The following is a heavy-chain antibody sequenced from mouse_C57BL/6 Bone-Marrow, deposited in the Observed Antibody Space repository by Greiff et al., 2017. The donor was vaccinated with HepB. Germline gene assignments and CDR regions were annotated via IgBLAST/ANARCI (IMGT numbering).Heavy chain of an antibody. V-gene: IGHV3-6*01. CDR1: GYSITSGYY. CDR3: ARESDYSNDFDY. J-gene: IGHJ2*01. D-gene: IGHD2-5*01. Sequence: ESGPGLVKPSQSLSLTCSVTGYSITSGYYWNWIRQFPGNKLEWMGYISYDGSNNYNPSLKNRISITRDTSKNQFFLKLNSVTTEDTATYYCARESDYSNDFDYWGQGTTLTVSS. CDR2: ISYDGSN.